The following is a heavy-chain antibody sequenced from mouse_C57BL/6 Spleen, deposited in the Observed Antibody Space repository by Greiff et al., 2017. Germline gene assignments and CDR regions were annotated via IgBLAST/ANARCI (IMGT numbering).Heavy chain of an antibody. Sequence: QVQLQQSGAELARPGASVKLSCKASGYTFTSYGISWVKQRTGQGLEWIGEIYPRSGNTYYNEKFKGKATLTADKSSSTAYMELRSLTSEDSAVYFCARGADSSGYFDYWGQGTTLTVSS. CDR2: IYPRSGNT. CDR3: ARGADSSGYFDY. CDR1: GYTFTSYG. D-gene: IGHD3-2*02. J-gene: IGHJ2*01. V-gene: IGHV1-81*01.